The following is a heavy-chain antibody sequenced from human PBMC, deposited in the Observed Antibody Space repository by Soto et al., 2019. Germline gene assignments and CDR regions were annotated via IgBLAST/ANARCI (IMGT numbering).Heavy chain of an antibody. J-gene: IGHJ5*02. CDR2: IYYSGST. Sequence: SETLSLTCTVSGGSISSYYWSWIRQPPGKGLGWIGYIYYSGSTNYNPSLKSRVTISVDTSKNQFSLKLSSVTAADTAVYYCATVHSWNYEWYWFDPWGQGTLVTVSS. CDR3: ATVHSWNYEWYWFDP. D-gene: IGHD1-7*01. V-gene: IGHV4-59*01. CDR1: GGSISSYY.